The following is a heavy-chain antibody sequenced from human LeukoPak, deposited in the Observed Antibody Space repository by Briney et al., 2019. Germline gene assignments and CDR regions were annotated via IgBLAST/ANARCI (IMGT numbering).Heavy chain of an antibody. D-gene: IGHD2-15*01. V-gene: IGHV1-18*01. CDR2: ISAYNGNT. J-gene: IGHJ4*02. CDR1: GYTFTSYG. Sequence: GASVKVSCKASGYTFTSYGISWVRQTPGQGLEWMGWISAYNGNTNYAQKLQGRVTMTTDTSTSTAYMELSRLRSDDTAVYYCARGYCSGGSCRDFDYWGQGTLVTVSS. CDR3: ARGYCSGGSCRDFDY.